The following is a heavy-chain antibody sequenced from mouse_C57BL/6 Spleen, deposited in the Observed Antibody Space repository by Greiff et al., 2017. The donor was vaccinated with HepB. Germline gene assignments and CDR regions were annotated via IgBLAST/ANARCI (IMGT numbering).Heavy chain of an antibody. J-gene: IGHJ4*01. V-gene: IGHV1-64*01. Sequence: QLQQPGAELVKPGASVKLSCKASGYTFTSYWMHWVKQRPGQGLEWIGMIHPNSGSTNYNEKFKSKATLTVDKSSSTAYMQLSSLTSEDSAVYYCARSETAQATYYAMDYWGQGTSVTDSS. D-gene: IGHD3-2*02. CDR3: ARSETAQATYYAMDY. CDR1: GYTFTSYW. CDR2: IHPNSGST.